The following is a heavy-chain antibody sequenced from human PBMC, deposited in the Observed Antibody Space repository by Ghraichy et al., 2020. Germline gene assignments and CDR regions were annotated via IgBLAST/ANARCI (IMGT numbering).Heavy chain of an antibody. CDR3: ARVWRDGDYGWGFDL. V-gene: IGHV3-7*03. D-gene: IGHD4-17*01. J-gene: IGHJ2*01. CDR2: IRQEGNEK. CDR1: GFSFSSYW. Sequence: GESLNISCGASGFSFSSYWMSWVRQAPGKGLEWVANIRQEGNEKHYEDSVRGRFTISRDNAKNLLYLQMNSLRAEDTAVFYCARVWRDGDYGWGFDLWGRGTLVTISS.